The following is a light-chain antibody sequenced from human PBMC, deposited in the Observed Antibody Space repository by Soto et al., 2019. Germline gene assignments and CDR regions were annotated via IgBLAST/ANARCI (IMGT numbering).Light chain of an antibody. CDR1: QSVTSNY. CDR3: QQYGSSPRT. CDR2: GAS. Sequence: EIVLTQSPGTLSLSPGGRGSLSCRASQSVTSNYLACYQQTPGQAPRLLTYGASSRATGIPDRFSGSGSGTDFTLTISRLEPEDFAVYYCQQYGSSPRTFGQGTRLEIK. J-gene: IGKJ5*01. V-gene: IGKV3-20*01.